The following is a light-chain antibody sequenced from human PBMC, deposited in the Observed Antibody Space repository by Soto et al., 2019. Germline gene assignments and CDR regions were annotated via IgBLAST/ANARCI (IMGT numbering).Light chain of an antibody. J-gene: IGKJ3*01. CDR3: QHYDSPPPT. CDR1: QDIVNS. V-gene: IGKV1-33*01. Sequence: DIGMTQSPSSLSAFIGDRAPITCQASQDIVNSLNWYQQKPGKAPKLLIYAASSLETGVPSKFSGSGSGTDFSFTIFSLQAEDVATYYCQHYDSPPPTFGPGTKVDIK. CDR2: AAS.